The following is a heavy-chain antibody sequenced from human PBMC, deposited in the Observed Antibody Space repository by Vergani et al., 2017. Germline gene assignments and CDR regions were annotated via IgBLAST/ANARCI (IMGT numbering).Heavy chain of an antibody. V-gene: IGHV3-15*01. CDR2: IKSKTDGGAT. J-gene: IGHJ4*02. Sequence: EVQLVESGGGLVKPGGSLRLSCAASGFSFSNAWMSWVRQAPGKGLEWVGLIKSKTDGGATDYAAPVKGRFIISRDDSKNTLYLQMNSLKTEDTAVYYCTTDQVPVADDWGQGTLVTVSS. D-gene: IGHD6-19*01. CDR3: TTDQVPVADD. CDR1: GFSFSNAW.